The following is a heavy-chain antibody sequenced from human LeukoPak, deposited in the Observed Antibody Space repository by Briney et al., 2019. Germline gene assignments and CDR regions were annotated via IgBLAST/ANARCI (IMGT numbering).Heavy chain of an antibody. D-gene: IGHD4-11*01. V-gene: IGHV3-43*02. CDR2: ISGDGGRT. Sequence: PGGSLRLSCAASGFTFDDYAMHWVRQAPGKGLEWVSLISGDGGRTYYADSVKGRFTISRDNSKNSLYLQMNSLRTEDTALYYCVKDLRFNYLGPDYWGQGTPVTVSS. J-gene: IGHJ4*02. CDR3: VKDLRFNYLGPDY. CDR1: GFTFDDYA.